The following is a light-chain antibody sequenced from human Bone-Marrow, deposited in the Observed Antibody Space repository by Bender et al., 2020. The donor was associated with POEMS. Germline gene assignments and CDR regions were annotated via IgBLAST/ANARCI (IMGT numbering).Light chain of an antibody. CDR1: NIGSKS. Sequence: SSVLTQPPSVSVAPGQTARITCGGNNIGSKSVHWYQQTPGQAPVLVVYDDSDRPSGISERLSGSISGNTATLIISRVEAGDEADFYCQVWDSSTDPVFGGGTKLTV. CDR2: DDS. CDR3: QVWDSSTDPV. V-gene: IGLV3-21*02. J-gene: IGLJ2*01.